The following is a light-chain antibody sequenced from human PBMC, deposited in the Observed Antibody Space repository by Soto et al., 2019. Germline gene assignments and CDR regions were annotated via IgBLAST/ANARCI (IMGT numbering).Light chain of an antibody. CDR1: QTVTDY. J-gene: IGKJ2*01. Sequence: RCPSSLSTSVGDRVTITCRAGQTVTDYLNWYQHKPGKAPKLLIYSASTLQSGVPSRFSGSGSGTEFTLTISSLQSEDFAVYFCQQYNNWPPYTFGQGIKV. V-gene: IGKV1-39*01. CDR3: QQYNNWPPYT. CDR2: SAS.